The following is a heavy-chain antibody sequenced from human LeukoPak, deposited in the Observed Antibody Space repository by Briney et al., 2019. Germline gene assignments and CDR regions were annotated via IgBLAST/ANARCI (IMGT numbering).Heavy chain of an antibody. CDR3: ARSPGYCTNGVCYRNQSFDY. D-gene: IGHD2-8*01. V-gene: IGHV4-38-2*02. CDR1: GYSISSGYY. J-gene: IGHJ4*02. Sequence: SETLSLTCTVSGYSISSGYYWGWIRQPPGKGLEWIGSIYHSGSTFDNPSLKSRVTISVDTSKNQFSLKLSSVTAADTAVYYCARSPGYCTNGVCYRNQSFDYWGQGTLVTVSS. CDR2: IYHSGST.